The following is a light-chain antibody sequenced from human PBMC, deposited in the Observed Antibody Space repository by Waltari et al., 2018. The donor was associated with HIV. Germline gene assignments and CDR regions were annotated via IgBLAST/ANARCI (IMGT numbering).Light chain of an antibody. J-gene: IGKJ4*01. CDR1: QSISSSD. CDR3: QQYGNSPLT. V-gene: IGKV3-20*01. CDR2: CAS. Sequence: EIVLTQSPGTLPLSPGERATLSCRASQSISSSDLAWYQHNPGQAPVLHIYCASSGATGIPDRFSGSGSGTDFTLTISRLEPEDFAVYYCQQYGNSPLTFGGGTKVEIK.